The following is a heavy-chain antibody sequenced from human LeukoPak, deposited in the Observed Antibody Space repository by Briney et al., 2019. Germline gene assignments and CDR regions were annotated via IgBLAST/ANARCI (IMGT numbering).Heavy chain of an antibody. CDR3: ARDSRYYYDSSASLLGY. Sequence: EASVKVSCKASGYTFTGYYMHWVRQAPGQGLEWMGWINPNSGGTNYAQKFQGRVTMTRDTSISTAYMELSRLRSDDTAVYYCARDSRYYYDSSASLLGYWGQGTLVTLSS. V-gene: IGHV1-2*02. CDR2: INPNSGGT. CDR1: GYTFTGYY. J-gene: IGHJ4*02. D-gene: IGHD3-22*01.